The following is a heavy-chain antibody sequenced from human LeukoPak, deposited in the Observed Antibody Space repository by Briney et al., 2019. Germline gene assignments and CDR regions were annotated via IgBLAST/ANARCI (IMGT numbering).Heavy chain of an antibody. CDR1: GGSISTTNW. J-gene: IGHJ4*02. Sequence: PSGTLSLTCDVSGGSISTTNWWTWVRQPPGGGLEWIGEVHLNGRTHYSPSLEGRVTMSVDMSENHVSLQLTSVTAADTAVYYCAREGGFYRPLDYSGPGTLVIVSA. CDR2: VHLNGRT. V-gene: IGHV4-4*02. CDR3: AREGGFYRPLDY. D-gene: IGHD2/OR15-2a*01.